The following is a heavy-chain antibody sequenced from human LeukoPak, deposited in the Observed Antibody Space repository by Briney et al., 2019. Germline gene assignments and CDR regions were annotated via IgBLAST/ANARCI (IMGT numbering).Heavy chain of an antibody. CDR2: IYTSGST. CDR1: GGSISSGSYY. J-gene: IGHJ4*02. CDR3: ARGHMVRGVIAYYFDY. Sequence: SATLSLTCTVSGGSISSGSYYWSWIRQPAGKGLEWIGRIYTSGSTNYNPSLKSRVTISVDTSKNQFSLKLSSVTAADSAVYYCARGHMVRGVIAYYFDYWGQGTLVTVSS. D-gene: IGHD3-10*01. V-gene: IGHV4-61*02.